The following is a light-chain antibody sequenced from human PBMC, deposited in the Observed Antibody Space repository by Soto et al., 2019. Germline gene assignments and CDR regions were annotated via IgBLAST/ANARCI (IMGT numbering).Light chain of an antibody. CDR2: KAS. Sequence: DMQITQSPSTLSASVRDRVTITCRASQSISIWLAWYQQKPGKAPKLLLYKASSLVSGVPSRFSGNGSGTEFTLTINGLQPDDFATYYCQQYNSYSWTFGEGTKVDIK. CDR3: QQYNSYSWT. V-gene: IGKV1-5*03. CDR1: QSISIW. J-gene: IGKJ1*01.